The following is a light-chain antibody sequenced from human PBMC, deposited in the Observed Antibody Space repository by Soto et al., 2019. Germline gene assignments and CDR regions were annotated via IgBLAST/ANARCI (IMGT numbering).Light chain of an antibody. V-gene: IGLV2-11*01. CDR1: SSDVGGYNY. J-gene: IGLJ2*01. Sequence: QSALTQPRSVSGSPGQSVTISCTGTSSDVGGYNYVSWYQQHPGKAPKLMIYDVSKRPSGVPDRFSGSKSGNAASLTISGLQAEDDDDYYCCSYAGTIVVFGGGTQLTVL. CDR3: CSYAGTIVV. CDR2: DVS.